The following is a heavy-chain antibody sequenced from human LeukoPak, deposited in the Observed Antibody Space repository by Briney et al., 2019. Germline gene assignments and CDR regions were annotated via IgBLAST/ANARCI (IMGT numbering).Heavy chain of an antibody. V-gene: IGHV3-7*01. D-gene: IGHD2-21*02. J-gene: IGHJ4*02. CDR1: GFTFRSYW. Sequence: GGSLRLSCAASGFTFRSYWMNWVRQAPGKGLEWVANIKHDGSEKYYVVSMKGRFTISRDNAKNSLYLQMNSLRVEDTAVYYCAREQTRGGDLDYWGQGARVTVSS. CDR2: IKHDGSEK. CDR3: AREQTRGGDLDY.